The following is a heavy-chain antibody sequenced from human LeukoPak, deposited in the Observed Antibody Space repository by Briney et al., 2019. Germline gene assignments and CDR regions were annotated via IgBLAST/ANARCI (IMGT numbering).Heavy chain of an antibody. CDR2: IQQDGSEK. Sequence: GGSLRLSCGASGFTFSHYWMSWVRRSRGEGVEGVANIQQDGSEKYSVNSVKGRFTISRDNAKKSLYLQMNSLRAEDTAIYYCARDYCGGDCPSGAFDIWGQGTMVTVSS. CDR1: GFTFSHYW. D-gene: IGHD2-21*02. V-gene: IGHV3-7*01. CDR3: ARDYCGGDCPSGAFDI. J-gene: IGHJ3*02.